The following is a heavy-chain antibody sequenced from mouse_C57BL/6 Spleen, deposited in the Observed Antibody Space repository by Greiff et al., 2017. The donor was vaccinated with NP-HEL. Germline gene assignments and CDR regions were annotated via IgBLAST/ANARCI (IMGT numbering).Heavy chain of an antibody. J-gene: IGHJ4*01. CDR2: ISSGSSTI. D-gene: IGHD2-3*01. CDR3: AKIYDGTRGAMDY. Sequence: VQLKESGGGLVKPGGSLKLSCAASGFTFSDYGMHWVRQAPEKALEWVAYISSGSSTIYYADTVKGRFTISRDNAKNTLFLQMTSLRSEDTAMYYCAKIYDGTRGAMDYWGQGTSVTVSS. V-gene: IGHV5-17*01. CDR1: GFTFSDYG.